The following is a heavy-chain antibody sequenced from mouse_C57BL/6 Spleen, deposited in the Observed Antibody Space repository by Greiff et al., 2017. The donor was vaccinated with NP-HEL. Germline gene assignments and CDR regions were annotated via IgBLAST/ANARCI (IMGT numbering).Heavy chain of an antibody. J-gene: IGHJ2*01. CDR1: GYTFTDYY. CDR3: ARGDGYYRDY. Sequence: VQLQQSGPELVKPGASVKISCKASGYTFTDYYMNWVKQSHGKSLEWIGDINPNNGGTSYNQKFKGKATLTVDKSSSTAYMELRSLTSEDSAVYYCARGDGYYRDYWGQGTTLTVSS. CDR2: INPNNGGT. D-gene: IGHD2-3*01. V-gene: IGHV1-26*01.